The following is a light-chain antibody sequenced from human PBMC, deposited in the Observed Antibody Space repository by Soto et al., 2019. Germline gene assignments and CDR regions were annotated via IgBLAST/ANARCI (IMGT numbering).Light chain of an antibody. J-gene: IGKJ4*01. V-gene: IGKV1-27*01. CDR3: QKYNSAPLT. CDR2: AAS. CDR1: QGSSNF. Sequence: DIQMTQSPSSLSASVGDRVTITCRASQGSSNFLAWYQQKPGKVPKLLIYAASTSQSGVPSRFSGSGSGTDFTLTISSLQPEDVATYYCQKYNSAPLTFGGGTKVEIK.